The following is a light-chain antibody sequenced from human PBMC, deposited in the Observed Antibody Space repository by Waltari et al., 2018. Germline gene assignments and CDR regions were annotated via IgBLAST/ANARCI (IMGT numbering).Light chain of an antibody. CDR3: CSYAGSGIYV. CDR2: EVN. J-gene: IGLJ1*01. V-gene: IGLV2-23*02. Sequence: QSALTQPASVSGSPGQSITVPCPGTSSAVGSYHLVSWFQQYPDKAPKLIIFEVNKRPSGVSNRFSGSKSGNTASLTISGLQAGDEADYYCCSYAGSGIYVFGTGAKVTVL. CDR1: SSAVGSYHL.